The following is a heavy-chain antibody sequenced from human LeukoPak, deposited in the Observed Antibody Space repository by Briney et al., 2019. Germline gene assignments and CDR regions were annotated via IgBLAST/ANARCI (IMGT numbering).Heavy chain of an antibody. CDR3: AKEGGTGTRFDY. V-gene: IGHV3-23*01. CDR1: GFTFTSYA. J-gene: IGHJ4*02. Sequence: GGSLRLSCTASGFTFTSYAMTWVRQAPGKGLEWVSGISGSGGSTYYADSVKGRFTISRDNSKITLYLQMNSLRAEDTAVYYCAKEGGTGTRFDYWGQGTLVTVSS. CDR2: ISGSGGST. D-gene: IGHD1-7*01.